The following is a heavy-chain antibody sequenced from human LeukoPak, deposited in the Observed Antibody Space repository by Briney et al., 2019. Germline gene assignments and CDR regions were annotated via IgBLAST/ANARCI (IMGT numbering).Heavy chain of an antibody. J-gene: IGHJ3*02. CDR2: IYYSGST. V-gene: IGHV4-59*08. D-gene: IGHD3-22*01. Sequence: SETLSLTCTASGGSISSYYWSWIRQPPGKGLEWIGYIYYSGSTNYNPSLKSRVTISVDTSKNQFSLKLSSVTAADTAVYYCARHSVGNYYDSSGYYYPGAFDIWGQGTMVTVSS. CDR3: ARHSVGNYYDSSGYYYPGAFDI. CDR1: GGSISSYY.